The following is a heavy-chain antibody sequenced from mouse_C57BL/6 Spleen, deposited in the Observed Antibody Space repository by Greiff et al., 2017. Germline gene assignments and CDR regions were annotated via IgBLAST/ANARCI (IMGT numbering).Heavy chain of an antibody. CDR3: ARHEVTTVAYYFDY. J-gene: IGHJ2*01. Sequence: EVKLVESGGDLVKPGGSLKLSCAASGFTFSSYGMSWVRQTPDKRLEWVATISSGGSYTYYPDSVKGRFTISRDNAKNTLYLQMSSLKSEDTAMYYSARHEVTTVAYYFDYWGQGTTLTVSS. CDR1: GFTFSSYG. CDR2: ISSGGSYT. D-gene: IGHD1-1*01. V-gene: IGHV5-6*01.